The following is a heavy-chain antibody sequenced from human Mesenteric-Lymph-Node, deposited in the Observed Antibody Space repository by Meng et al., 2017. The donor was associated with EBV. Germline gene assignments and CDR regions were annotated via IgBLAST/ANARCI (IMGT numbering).Heavy chain of an antibody. Sequence: QVQLAQSGTEVXXXXXSXKVXCKASGYTFTGYYLHWVRQAPGQGLEWMGWINPNSGDTNYAQKFQGWVTMTRDTSINTAYMELSSLRSDATAVYYCATLPAASTPHFSAWGQGTLVTVSS. V-gene: IGHV1-2*04. J-gene: IGHJ4*02. CDR1: GYTFTGYY. CDR3: ATLPAASTPHFSA. CDR2: INPNSGDT. D-gene: IGHD3-3*02.